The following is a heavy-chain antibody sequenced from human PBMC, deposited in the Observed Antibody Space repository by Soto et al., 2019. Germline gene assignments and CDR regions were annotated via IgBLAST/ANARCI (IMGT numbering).Heavy chain of an antibody. Sequence: QVQLVESGGGVVQPGRSLRLSCAASGFTFSSYAMHWVRQAPGKGLEWVAVISYDGSNKYYADSVKGRFTISRDNSKNTLYLQMNSLRAEDTAVYYCAREGLVPAATPWFDYWGLGTLVTVSS. CDR2: ISYDGSNK. D-gene: IGHD2-2*02. CDR1: GFTFSSYA. CDR3: AREGLVPAATPWFDY. J-gene: IGHJ4*02. V-gene: IGHV3-30-3*01.